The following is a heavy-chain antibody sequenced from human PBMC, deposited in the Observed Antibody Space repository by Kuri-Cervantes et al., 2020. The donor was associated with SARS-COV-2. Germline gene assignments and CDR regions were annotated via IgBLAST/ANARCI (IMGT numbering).Heavy chain of an antibody. Sequence: GGSLRLSCAASGFTFSSYGMHWVRQAPGKGLEWVAFIRYDGSNKYYADSVKGRFTISRDNSKNMLYLQMNSLRAEDTAVYYCAKDFWSGYYYFDYWGQGTLVTVSS. CDR2: IRYDGSNK. D-gene: IGHD3-3*01. CDR3: AKDFWSGYYYFDY. V-gene: IGHV3-30*02. CDR1: GFTFSSYG. J-gene: IGHJ4*02.